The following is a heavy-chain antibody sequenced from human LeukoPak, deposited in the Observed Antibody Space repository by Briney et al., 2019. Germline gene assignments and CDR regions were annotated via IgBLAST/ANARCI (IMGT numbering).Heavy chain of an antibody. D-gene: IGHD2-15*01. CDR2: IYTSGST. V-gene: IGHV4-4*07. CDR1: GGSISSYY. CDR3: GRALRAVARRYCSGGSCTGWFDP. Sequence: PSETLSLTCTVSGGSISSYYWSWIRQPAGKGLEWIGRIYTSGSTNYNPSLKSRVTMSVDTSKNQFSLKLSSVTAADTAVKYTGRALRAVARRYCSGGSCTGWFDPWGQGTLVTVSS. J-gene: IGHJ5*02.